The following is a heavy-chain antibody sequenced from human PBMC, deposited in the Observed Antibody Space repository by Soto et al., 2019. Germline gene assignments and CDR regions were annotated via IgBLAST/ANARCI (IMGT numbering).Heavy chain of an antibody. CDR1: GVTVSSNY. V-gene: IGHV3-66*04. CDR3: ARHGYNYGGGYFDY. D-gene: IGHD5-18*01. CDR2: IYSGGST. J-gene: IGHJ4*02. Sequence: EVQLVESGGGLVQPGGSLRLSCAASGVTVSSNYMIWVRQAPGKGLEWVSVIYSGGSTYYADSVKGRFTISRDNSKNTLYLQMNSLRAEVTAVYYCARHGYNYGGGYFDYWGQGTLVTVSS.